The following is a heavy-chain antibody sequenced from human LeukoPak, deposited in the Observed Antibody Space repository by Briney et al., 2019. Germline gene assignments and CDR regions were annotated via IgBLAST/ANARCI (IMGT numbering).Heavy chain of an antibody. J-gene: IGHJ3*02. CDR3: ARDGGTYYYDSSGNDAFDI. V-gene: IGHV3-15*01. CDR2: IKSKTDGGTT. CDR1: GFTFTNAW. D-gene: IGHD3-22*01. Sequence: GGSLRLSCAASGFTFTNAWMSWVRQAPGKGLEWVGRIKSKTDGGTTNYAAPVKGRFTISRDDSKNTLYLQMNSLRAEDTAVYYCARDGGTYYYDSSGNDAFDIWGQGTMVTVSS.